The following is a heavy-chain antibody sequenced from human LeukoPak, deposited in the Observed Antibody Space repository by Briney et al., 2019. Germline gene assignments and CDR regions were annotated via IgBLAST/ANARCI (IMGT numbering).Heavy chain of an antibody. CDR3: ARGVDTAMVSGGYNWFEP. J-gene: IGHJ5*02. V-gene: IGHV4-4*07. CDR2: IYTSGST. Sequence: PSETLSLTCSVSGDSISPYSWNWIRQSAGKGLEWIGRIYTSGSTNYNPSLESRVTVSLDTSRNQFSLNLTSVTAADTAVYYCARGVDTAMVSGGYNWFEPWGQGIEVLVSS. D-gene: IGHD5-18*01. CDR1: GDSISPYS.